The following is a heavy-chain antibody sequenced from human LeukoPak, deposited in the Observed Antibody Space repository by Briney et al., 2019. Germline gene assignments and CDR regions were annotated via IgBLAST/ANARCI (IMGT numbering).Heavy chain of an antibody. CDR2: ICACSGNT. D-gene: IGHD2-2*02. Sequence: ASVKVSCKDSGYTFSRFGISWVRQAPGQGLEWMGWICACSGNTNYAQNFQGSVTITIDTSTSTSYMEMRSLRSDGTAVYCCARGSTAAINYWGQGTLVTVSS. CDR1: GYTFSRFG. CDR3: ARGSTAAINY. J-gene: IGHJ4*02. V-gene: IGHV1-18*01.